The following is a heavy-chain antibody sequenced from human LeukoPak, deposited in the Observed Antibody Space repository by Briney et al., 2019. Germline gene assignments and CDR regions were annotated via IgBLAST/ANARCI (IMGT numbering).Heavy chain of an antibody. D-gene: IGHD2-15*01. CDR2: INHSGST. CDR3: ARGRGFFVVVVAATYGWFDP. J-gene: IGHJ5*02. V-gene: IGHV4-34*01. CDR1: GGSFSGYY. Sequence: PSETLSLTCAVYGGSFSGYYWSWIRQPPGKGLEWIGEINHSGSTNCNPSLKSRVTISVDTSKNQFSLKLSSVTAADTAVYYCARGRGFFVVVVAATYGWFDPWGQGTLVTVSS.